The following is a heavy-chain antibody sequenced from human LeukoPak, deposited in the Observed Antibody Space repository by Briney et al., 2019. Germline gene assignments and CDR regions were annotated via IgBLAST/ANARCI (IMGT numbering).Heavy chain of an antibody. CDR3: ARETARTSWFDP. CDR1: GGSISSYY. V-gene: IGHV4-59*01. D-gene: IGHD3/OR15-3a*01. J-gene: IGHJ5*02. Sequence: TSETLSLTCTVSGGSISSYYWSWIRQPPGKGLEWIGYIYYSWSTNYNPSLKSRVTISVDTSKNQFSLKLSSVTAADTAVYYCARETARTSWFDPWGQGTLVTVST. CDR2: IYYSWST.